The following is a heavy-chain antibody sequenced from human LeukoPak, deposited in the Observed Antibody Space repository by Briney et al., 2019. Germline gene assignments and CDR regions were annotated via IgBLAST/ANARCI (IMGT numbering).Heavy chain of an antibody. CDR1: GFTVSSNY. J-gene: IGHJ4*02. Sequence: GGSLRLSCAASGFTVSSNYMNWVRQAPGKGLEWVSGIYSDGSTYYADSVKGRFTISRDNSHNTLHLQMNSLRAEDTAVYYCAKGVPDGSGSYYNPYFDYWGQGTLVTVSS. D-gene: IGHD3-10*01. CDR2: IYSDGST. CDR3: AKGVPDGSGSYYNPYFDY. V-gene: IGHV3-53*05.